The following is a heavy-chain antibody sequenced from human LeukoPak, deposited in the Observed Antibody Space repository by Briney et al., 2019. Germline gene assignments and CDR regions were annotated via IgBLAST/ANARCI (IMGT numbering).Heavy chain of an antibody. CDR2: IIPIFGTA. V-gene: IGHV1-69*05. D-gene: IGHD3-3*01. Sequence: SVKVPCKASGGTFSSYAISWVRQAPGQGLEWMGGIIPIFGTANYAQKFQGRVTITTDESTSTAYMELSSLRSEDTAVYYCARAVRFLEGWGGSWFDPWGQGTLVTVSS. CDR3: ARAVRFLEGWGGSWFDP. J-gene: IGHJ5*02. CDR1: GGTFSSYA.